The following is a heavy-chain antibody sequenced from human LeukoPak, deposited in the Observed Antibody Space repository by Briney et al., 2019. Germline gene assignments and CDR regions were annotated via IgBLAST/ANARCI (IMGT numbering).Heavy chain of an antibody. CDR1: GYTFTSFY. CDR2: INPSGGST. D-gene: IGHD6-13*01. Sequence: GASVKVSCKASGYTFTSFYMHWVRQAPGQGLEWMGIINPSGGSTSYTQKFLGRVTMTRDTSTSTAYMELSSLRSEDTAVYYCAREGPGTGKNFDYWGQGTLVTVSS. CDR3: AREGPGTGKNFDY. J-gene: IGHJ4*02. V-gene: IGHV1-46*01.